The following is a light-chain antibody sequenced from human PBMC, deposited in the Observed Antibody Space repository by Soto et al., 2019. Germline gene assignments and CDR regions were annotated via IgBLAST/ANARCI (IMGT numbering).Light chain of an antibody. CDR2: GVT. J-gene: IGLJ3*02. V-gene: IGLV2-14*01. CDR1: SSDVGGNHF. Sequence: QSALTQPASVSGSPGQSITISCTGTSSDVGGNHFVSWYQPHPGKAPKLLIYGVTNRPSGVSNRFSGSKSGTTASLTISGLQSEDDGDYCFSSYTNTYIWVFGGGTQLTVL. CDR3: SSYTNTYIWV.